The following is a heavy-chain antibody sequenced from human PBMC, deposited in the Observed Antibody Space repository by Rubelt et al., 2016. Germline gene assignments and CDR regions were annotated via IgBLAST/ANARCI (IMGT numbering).Heavy chain of an antibody. J-gene: IGHJ4*02. CDR1: GFTFNSYG. V-gene: IGHV3-23*01. CDR2: ISGTGGST. Sequence: EVQLLESGGGLVQPGGSLRLSCAASGFTFNSYGMSWVRQAPGKGLEWVSSISGTGGSTYYADSVKGGFTISRDNYKNTLYLPRTSLSADDSAVYYCASRTRDYCSEGAYNYWGQGTLVTVSS. CDR3: ASRTRDYCSEGAYNY. D-gene: IGHD3-10*01.